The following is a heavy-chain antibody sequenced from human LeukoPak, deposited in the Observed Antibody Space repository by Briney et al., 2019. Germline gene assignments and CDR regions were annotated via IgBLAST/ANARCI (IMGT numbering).Heavy chain of an antibody. Sequence: PGGSLRLSCAASGFTFSSYGMHWVRQAPGKGLEWVAVMSYDGSKKYYADSVKGRFAISRDNSKNTLYLQMNSLRAEDTAVYYCAKDGGYYDPLPGAFDIWGQGTMVTVSS. J-gene: IGHJ3*02. CDR2: MSYDGSKK. CDR3: AKDGGYYDPLPGAFDI. CDR1: GFTFSSYG. D-gene: IGHD3-22*01. V-gene: IGHV3-30*18.